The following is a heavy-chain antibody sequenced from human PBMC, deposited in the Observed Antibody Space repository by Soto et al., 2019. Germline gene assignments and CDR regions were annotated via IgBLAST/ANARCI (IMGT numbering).Heavy chain of an antibody. D-gene: IGHD3-22*01. J-gene: IGHJ6*02. V-gene: IGHV3-30*18. CDR3: AKDLREVVVITNDYYYYGMDV. CDR2: ISYDGSNK. CDR1: GFTFSRYG. Sequence: GGSLRLSCAASGFTFSRYGMHWIRQAPGKGLEWVAVISYDGSNKYYADSVKGRFTISRDNSKNTLYLQMNSLRAEDTAVYYCAKDLREVVVITNDYYYYGMDVWGQGTTVTVSS.